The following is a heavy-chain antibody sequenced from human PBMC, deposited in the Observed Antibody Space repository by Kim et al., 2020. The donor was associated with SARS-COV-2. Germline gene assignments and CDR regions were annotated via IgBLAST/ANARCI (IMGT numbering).Heavy chain of an antibody. D-gene: IGHD2-21*02. V-gene: IGHV1-2*02. J-gene: IGHJ4*02. CDR3: ARGAVVTAIYPFDY. Sequence: AQMLQGRVTMTRDTSISTAYMELSRLRSDDTAVYYCARGAVVTAIYPFDYWGQGTLVTVSS.